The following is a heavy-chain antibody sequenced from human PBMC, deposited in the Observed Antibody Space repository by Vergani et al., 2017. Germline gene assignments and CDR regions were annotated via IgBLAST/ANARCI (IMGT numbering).Heavy chain of an antibody. CDR3: VRDPWESGGPYAGC. Sequence: QVQLQESGPGLLKPSETLSLTCTVSGYSISSGYYWRWIRQPPGKGLEWIGSISHSGYTFYSPSLKSRVSMSVDTSKNQFSLRVNSVTAADTAVYYCVRDPWESGGPYAGCWGRGTLVSVSS. V-gene: IGHV4-38-2*02. D-gene: IGHD2-15*01. CDR1: GYSISSGYY. J-gene: IGHJ4*02. CDR2: ISHSGYT.